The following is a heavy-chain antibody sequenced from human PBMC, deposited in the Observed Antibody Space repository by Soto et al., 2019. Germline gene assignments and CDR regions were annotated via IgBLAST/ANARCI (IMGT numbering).Heavy chain of an antibody. D-gene: IGHD5-12*01. CDR3: VRDNIVAGMDLFDY. CDR1: GDSVSSNRAA. CDR2: TYYRSRWYT. Sequence: SQTLSLTCGISGDSVSSNRAAWHLIMQSPSRGLEWLGRTYYRSRWYTDYAISVKSRVTISPDPSKNQFSLQLDSLTPEDTAIYYCVRDNIVAGMDLFDYWGRGTLVTVSS. V-gene: IGHV6-1*01. J-gene: IGHJ4*02.